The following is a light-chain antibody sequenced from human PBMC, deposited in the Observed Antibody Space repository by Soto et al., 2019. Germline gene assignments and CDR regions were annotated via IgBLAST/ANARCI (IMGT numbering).Light chain of an antibody. CDR1: SSDVGSYNR. CDR2: EVS. V-gene: IGLV2-18*02. CDR3: SSYTSTSTYV. J-gene: IGLJ1*01. Sequence: QSVLTQPPSVSGSPGQSVTISCTGTSSDVGSYNRVSWYQQPPGTAPKLMIYEVSNRPSGVPDRFSGSKSGNTASLTISWLQAEDEADYYCSSYTSTSTYVFGTGTKATVL.